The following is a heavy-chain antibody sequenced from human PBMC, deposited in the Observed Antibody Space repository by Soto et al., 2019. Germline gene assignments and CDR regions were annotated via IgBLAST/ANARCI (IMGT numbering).Heavy chain of an antibody. D-gene: IGHD4-17*01. CDR3: ARYRRDDYGKNNWYDP. Sequence: QVHLQQWGAGLLKPSETLSLTSAVSGGAFSGFDWSWIRQSPGKGLEWIGEVHRRGSLNYNPSLKSRVTIPQDMSKRQLSLRLTSVTAADTGVYFRARYRRDDYGKNNWYDPWGPGTLVTVSS. V-gene: IGHV4-34*02. CDR2: VHRRGSL. J-gene: IGHJ5*02. CDR1: GGAFSGFD.